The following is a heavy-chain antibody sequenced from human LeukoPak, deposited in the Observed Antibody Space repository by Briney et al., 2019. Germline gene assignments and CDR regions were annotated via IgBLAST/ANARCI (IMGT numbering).Heavy chain of an antibody. CDR1: GSSISSYY. J-gene: IGHJ4*02. V-gene: IGHV4-59*01. CDR2: IYYSGST. D-gene: IGHD1-26*01. CDR3: AGSGSYDYFDY. Sequence: PSETLSLTCTVSGSSISSYYWSWIRQPPGKGLEWIGYIYYSGSTNYNPSLKSRVTISVDTSKNQFSLKLSSVAAADTAVYYCAGSGSYDYFDYWGQGTLVTVSS.